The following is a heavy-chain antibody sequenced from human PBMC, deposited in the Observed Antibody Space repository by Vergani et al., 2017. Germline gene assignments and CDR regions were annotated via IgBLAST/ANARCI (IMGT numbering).Heavy chain of an antibody. CDR2: IDHTGRP. Sequence: QVQLQQWGGGLLKPSETLSLTCVVNGGSFTSYHWTWIRQSPGEGLEWVGDIDHTGRPDYNPSLKSRITMSVDKSRIQFSLTLNSVTATDTAIYFCARVNTDTNGHVYYFDYMDVWGQGTAVTVS. D-gene: IGHD2-8*01. CDR3: ARVNTDTNGHVYYFDYMDV. CDR1: GGSFTSYH. V-gene: IGHV4-34*01. J-gene: IGHJ6*03.